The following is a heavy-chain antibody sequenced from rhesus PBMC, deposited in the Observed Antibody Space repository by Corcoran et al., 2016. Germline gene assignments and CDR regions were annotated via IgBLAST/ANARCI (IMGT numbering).Heavy chain of an antibody. CDR3: ARSHIAAASFDY. CDR2: IGGSSGST. Sequence: QVQLQESGTGLVKPSETLSLTCAASGGSVSGYYWNWLRQPPGKGLEWIGYIGGSSGSTYYNPSLKSRVTISTDTSKNQFSLKLSSVTAADTAVYFCARSHIAAASFDYWGQGVLVTVSS. J-gene: IGHJ4*01. V-gene: IGHV4-165*02. D-gene: IGHD6-43*01. CDR1: GGSVSGYY.